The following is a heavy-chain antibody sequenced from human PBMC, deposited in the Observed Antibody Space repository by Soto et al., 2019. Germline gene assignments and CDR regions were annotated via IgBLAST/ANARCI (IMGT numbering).Heavy chain of an antibody. J-gene: IGHJ5*02. Sequence: PSETLSLTCTVSGGSISSGDYYWSWIRQPPGKGLEWIGYIYYSGGTYYNPSLKSRVTISVDTPKNQFSLKLSSVTAADTAVYYCARESDGDGYGPWGQGTLVTVS. D-gene: IGHD5-12*01. CDR1: GGSISSGDYY. CDR2: IYYSGGT. CDR3: ARESDGDGYGP. V-gene: IGHV4-30-4*01.